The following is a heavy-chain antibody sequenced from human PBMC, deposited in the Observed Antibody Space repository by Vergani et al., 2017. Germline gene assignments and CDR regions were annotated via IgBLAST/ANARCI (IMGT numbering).Heavy chain of an antibody. J-gene: IGHJ6*02. D-gene: IGHD5-18*01. Sequence: QVQLQESGPGLVKPSETLSLTCTVSGGSISSYYWSWIRQPAGKGLEWIGRIYTSGSTNYNPSLKRRVTMSVATSKNQFSLKLSSVTAADTAVYYCARAPAVDTAMVPDCYYGMDVWGQGTTVTVSS. CDR1: GGSISSYY. V-gene: IGHV4-4*07. CDR3: ARAPAVDTAMVPDCYYGMDV. CDR2: IYTSGST.